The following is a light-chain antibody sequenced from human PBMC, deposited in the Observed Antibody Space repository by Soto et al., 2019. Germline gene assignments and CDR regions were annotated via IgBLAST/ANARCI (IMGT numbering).Light chain of an antibody. V-gene: IGKV1-5*03. CDR3: QHYNSYSEA. CDR2: KAS. J-gene: IGKJ1*01. CDR1: QTISGW. Sequence: DIQMTKSPSTLSGSVGDRVTIPCRARQTISGWLAWYQQKPGKAPKPLIYKASTLKSGVPSRFSGSGSGTEFTLTISSLQPDDFATYYCQHYNSYSEAFGQGTKVELK.